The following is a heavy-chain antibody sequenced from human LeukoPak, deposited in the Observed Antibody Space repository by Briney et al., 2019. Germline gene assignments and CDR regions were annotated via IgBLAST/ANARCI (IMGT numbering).Heavy chain of an antibody. J-gene: IGHJ3*01. D-gene: IGHD5-18*01. CDR1: GFTLSSYG. Sequence: GGSLRLSCAASGFTLSSYGMLWVRQAPGKGLECVTFISYDGSNKYYADSVKGRFTISRDNSKNTLYLHMNSLGAEDTAVYYCAKNRGYNYDPNAFDVWGQGTMVTVSS. CDR3: AKNRGYNYDPNAFDV. CDR2: ISYDGSNK. V-gene: IGHV3-30*02.